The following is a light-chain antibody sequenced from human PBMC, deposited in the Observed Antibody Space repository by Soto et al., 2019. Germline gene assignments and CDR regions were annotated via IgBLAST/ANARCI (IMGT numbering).Light chain of an antibody. V-gene: IGKV1-5*01. Sequence: DIQMTQSPSTLSASVGDRVTITCRASQSISSWLAWYQQKPGKAPKILIYDASSLESGVPSRFSGSGSGTEFTLTISSLQPDDFATYYCQQYNRYSWTFGQGTKVEIK. CDR2: DAS. CDR1: QSISSW. J-gene: IGKJ1*01. CDR3: QQYNRYSWT.